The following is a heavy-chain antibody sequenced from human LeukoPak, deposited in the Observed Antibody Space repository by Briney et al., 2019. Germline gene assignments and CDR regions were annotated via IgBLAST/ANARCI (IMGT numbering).Heavy chain of an antibody. CDR2: ISGSGSGGST. J-gene: IGHJ4*02. Sequence: GGSLRLSCAASGFTLSSSAMSWVRQAPGKGLEWVSSISGSGSGGSTYYADSVKGRFTISRDNSKNTLYLQMNSLRAEDTAVYYCANTIYDSSGYYLDYWGQGTLVTVSS. D-gene: IGHD3-22*01. CDR1: GFTLSSSA. CDR3: ANTIYDSSGYYLDY. V-gene: IGHV3-23*01.